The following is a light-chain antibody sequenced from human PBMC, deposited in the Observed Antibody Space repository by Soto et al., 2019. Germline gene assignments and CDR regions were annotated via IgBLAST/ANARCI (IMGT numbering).Light chain of an antibody. CDR3: HQCATSPLFT. J-gene: IGKJ3*01. V-gene: IGKV3-20*01. Sequence: EIVLTQSPGTLSLSPGERATLSCRASQSVSSIYLAWYQQKPGQPPRLLISGASRRATGIPERFSGSGSGTDFTLTISRLEPEDFSVYYCHQCATSPLFTFGPGTKVDIK. CDR2: GAS. CDR1: QSVSSIY.